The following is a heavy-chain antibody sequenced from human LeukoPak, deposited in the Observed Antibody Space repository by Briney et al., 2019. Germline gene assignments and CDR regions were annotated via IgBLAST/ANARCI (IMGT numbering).Heavy chain of an antibody. D-gene: IGHD2/OR15-2a*01. J-gene: IGHJ5*02. CDR2: IYTSGNT. Sequence: SQTLSLTCTVSGGSISSGSSYWSWIRQPAGKGLEWIGRIYTSGNTNYKPSLQSRVTISVDTAKNQFSLKLSSVTAADSAVYYCTRGGNTWGQGTLVTVSS. CDR1: GGSISSGSSY. CDR3: TRGGNT. V-gene: IGHV4-61*02.